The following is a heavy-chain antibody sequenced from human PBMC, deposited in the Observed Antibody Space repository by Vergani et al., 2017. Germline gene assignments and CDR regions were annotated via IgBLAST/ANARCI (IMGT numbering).Heavy chain of an antibody. D-gene: IGHD6-19*01. J-gene: IGHJ4*02. CDR2: IYYRGST. CDR1: GGSISSYY. CDR3: ARAVAGLTIDY. Sequence: QVQLQESGPGLVKPSETLSLTCTVSGGSISSYYWSWIRQPPGKGLEWIGYIYYRGSTNYNPSLKSRVTVSVDTSKNQFSLKLSSVTAADTAVYYCARAVAGLTIDYWGQGTLVTGSS. V-gene: IGHV4-59*01.